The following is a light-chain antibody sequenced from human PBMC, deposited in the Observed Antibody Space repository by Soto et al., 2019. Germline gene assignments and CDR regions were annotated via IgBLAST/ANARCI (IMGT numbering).Light chain of an antibody. V-gene: IGKV3-20*01. J-gene: IGKJ1*01. Sequence: EIVLTQSPGTLSLSPGERATLSCRASQSVSNNYLAWYQQKPGQAPRLLIYGASNRATGIPDRFSGSGSGTDFALTISRVEPEDFAIYFCQQYGSSPGTFGQGTKVDI. CDR1: QSVSNNY. CDR3: QQYGSSPGT. CDR2: GAS.